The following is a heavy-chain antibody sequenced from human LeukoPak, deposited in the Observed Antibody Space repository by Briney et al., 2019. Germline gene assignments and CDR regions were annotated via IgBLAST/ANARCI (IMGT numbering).Heavy chain of an antibody. D-gene: IGHD6-13*01. Sequence: GGSLRLSCAAPGFTFSSYAMSWVRQAPGKGLEWVSAISGSGGSTYYADSVKGRFTISRDNSKNTLYLQMSSLRAEDTAVYYCAKDHALVAGQADYWGQGTLVTVSS. CDR3: AKDHALVAGQADY. J-gene: IGHJ4*02. CDR1: GFTFSSYA. V-gene: IGHV3-23*01. CDR2: ISGSGGST.